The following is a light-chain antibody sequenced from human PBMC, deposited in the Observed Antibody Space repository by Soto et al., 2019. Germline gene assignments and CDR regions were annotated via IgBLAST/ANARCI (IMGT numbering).Light chain of an antibody. CDR3: QQYYSTPRT. Sequence: DIVLTQSPGTLSLSPGERATLSCRASQSVGSDYLAWYQQKRGQAPRLLMYGASSRATGIPDRFSGSGSGTDFTLTISSLQAEDVAVYYCQQYYSTPRTFGHGTKVEIK. CDR2: GAS. J-gene: IGKJ1*01. CDR1: QSVGSDY. V-gene: IGKV3-20*01.